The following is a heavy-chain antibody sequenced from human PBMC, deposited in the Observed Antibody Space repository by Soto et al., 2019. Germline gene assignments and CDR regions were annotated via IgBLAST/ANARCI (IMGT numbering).Heavy chain of an antibody. CDR1: GGSISSATYY. V-gene: IGHV4-31*03. J-gene: IGHJ3*01. CDR3: ARADSTYLKAFDA. CDR2: IHYSGST. Sequence: SETLSRTCTVSGGSISSATYYWTWARQHPGEGLEWIGSIHYSGSTYYNPSLKSRLTISVDTSKNQFSLKLSSVTVAATAVYFSARADSTYLKAFDAWGQGTVVTVSS. D-gene: IGHD5-18*01.